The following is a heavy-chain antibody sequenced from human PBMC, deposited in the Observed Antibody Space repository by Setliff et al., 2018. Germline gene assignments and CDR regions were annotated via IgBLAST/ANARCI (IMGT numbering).Heavy chain of an antibody. CDR1: GGTFSSYG. D-gene: IGHD5-18*01. J-gene: IGHJ6*03. Sequence: SVKVSCKASGGTFSSYGISWVRQAPGKGLEWMGGTIPIFGSTNYAQKFQDRVTIITDESTSTAYMELRSLRTEDTAVYYCAREGVDTRSSTDYRYYMDVWGKGTTVTVSS. V-gene: IGHV1-69*05. CDR3: AREGVDTRSSTDYRYYMDV. CDR2: TIPIFGST.